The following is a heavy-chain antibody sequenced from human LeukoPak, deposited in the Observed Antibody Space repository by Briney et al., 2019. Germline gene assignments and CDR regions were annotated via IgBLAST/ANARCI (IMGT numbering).Heavy chain of an antibody. CDR2: IYHSGST. Sequence: SETLSLTCTVSGGSISSSNWWSWVRQPPGKGLEWIGEIYHSGSTNYNPSLKSRVTISVDKSKNQFSLKLSSVTAADTAVYYCARDRAGYYYYMDVWGKGTTVTVSS. CDR1: GGSISSSNW. J-gene: IGHJ6*03. D-gene: IGHD6-13*01. CDR3: ARDRAGYYYYMDV. V-gene: IGHV4-4*02.